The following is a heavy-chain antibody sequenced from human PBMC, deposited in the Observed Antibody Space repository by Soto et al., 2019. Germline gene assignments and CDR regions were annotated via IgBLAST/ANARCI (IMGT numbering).Heavy chain of an antibody. V-gene: IGHV3-23*01. J-gene: IGHJ4*02. CDR3: AKYPEYSAYDGSYFDY. D-gene: IGHD5-12*01. Sequence: LRLSCAASGFTFSSYAMSWVRQAPAKGLEWVSVISGTGGTTYYADSVKGRFTIHRDKSKNTLYLEMNSLRAEDTAVYYCAKYPEYSAYDGSYFDYWGQGTLVTVSS. CDR1: GFTFSSYA. CDR2: ISGTGGTT.